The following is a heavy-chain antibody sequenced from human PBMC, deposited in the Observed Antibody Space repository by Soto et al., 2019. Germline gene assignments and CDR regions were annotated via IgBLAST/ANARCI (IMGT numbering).Heavy chain of an antibody. Sequence: GGSLRLSCAASGFTFSSHAMSWGRQAPGKGLEWVSAISGNGASTYYADSVKGRFTISRDNSKNTLYVQLNSLRVEDTAVYYCAKDPFTAGHHFAYWGQGTLVTVPS. CDR2: ISGNGAST. J-gene: IGHJ4*01. CDR1: GFTFSSHA. V-gene: IGHV3-23*01. CDR3: AKDPFTAGHHFAY. D-gene: IGHD3-16*01.